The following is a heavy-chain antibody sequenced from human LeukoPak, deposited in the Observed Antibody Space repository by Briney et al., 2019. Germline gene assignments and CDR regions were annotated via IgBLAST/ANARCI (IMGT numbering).Heavy chain of an antibody. D-gene: IGHD6-6*01. CDR2: IWYDGSTK. Sequence: GRSLRLSCAASGFSFKDTGMHWVRQAPGKSPEWLTIIWYDGSTKYYAAYVKGRFTVSRDNAKNTVYLQMNNLRVDDTAMYYCVGTIASRGSEYWGQGALVTVSS. J-gene: IGHJ4*02. CDR3: VGTIASRGSEY. CDR1: GFSFKDTG. V-gene: IGHV3-33*03.